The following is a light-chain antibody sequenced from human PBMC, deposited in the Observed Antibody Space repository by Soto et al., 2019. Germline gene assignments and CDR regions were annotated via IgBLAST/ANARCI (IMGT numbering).Light chain of an antibody. Sequence: QSALAQPASVSGAPGQSITISCTGTSNDVGSYDFVSWYQQQPGKAPKLLIYEGSNRPSGVSHRYSGSKSDNTASLTISGLQSEDEADYYCSSSTTFTTHAFGTGTKVTVL. J-gene: IGLJ1*01. CDR3: SSSTTFTTHA. CDR1: SNDVGSYDF. V-gene: IGLV2-14*01. CDR2: EGS.